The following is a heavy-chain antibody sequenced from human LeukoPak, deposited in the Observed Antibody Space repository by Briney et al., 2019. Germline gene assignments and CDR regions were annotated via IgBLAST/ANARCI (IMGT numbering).Heavy chain of an antibody. CDR2: IYYSGST. CDR3: ARDSPYSSSWGYYMDV. D-gene: IGHD6-13*01. V-gene: IGHV4-59*01. J-gene: IGHJ6*03. CDR1: GGSISSYY. Sequence: SETLSLTCTVSGGSISSYYWSWIRQPPGKGLGWIGYIYYSGSTNYNPSLKSRVTISVDTSKNQFSLKLSSVTAADTAVYYCARDSPYSSSWGYYMDVWGKGTTVTVSS.